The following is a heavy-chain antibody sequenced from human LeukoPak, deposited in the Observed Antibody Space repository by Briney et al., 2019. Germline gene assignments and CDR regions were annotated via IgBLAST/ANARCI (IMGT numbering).Heavy chain of an antibody. CDR2: IYYSGST. Sequence: PSETLSLTCTVSSGSISSYYWSWIRQPPGKGLEWIGYIYYSGSTNYNPSLKSRVTISVDTSKNQFSVKLSSVTAADTAVYYCAGGVWSGYLSNYYYYYMDVWGKGTTVTVSS. CDR1: SGSISSYY. D-gene: IGHD3-3*01. CDR3: AGGVWSGYLSNYYYYYMDV. J-gene: IGHJ6*03. V-gene: IGHV4-59*01.